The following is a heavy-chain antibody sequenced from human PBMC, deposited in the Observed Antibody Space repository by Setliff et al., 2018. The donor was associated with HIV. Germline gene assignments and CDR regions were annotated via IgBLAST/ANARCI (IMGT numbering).Heavy chain of an antibody. Sequence: PSETLSLTCVASGGSLSCYYWNWIRQTPGKGLEWIGEIHPTGHIHYNPSYKSRVTVSLDTSKIQFSLSLPSVTDADTAVYYCASRIYYYDTYRVLREEGFDPWGQGTLVTVPQ. D-gene: IGHD3-22*01. CDR1: GGSLSCYY. CDR2: IHPTGHI. J-gene: IGHJ5*02. CDR3: ASRIYYYDTYRVLREEGFDP. V-gene: IGHV4-34*01.